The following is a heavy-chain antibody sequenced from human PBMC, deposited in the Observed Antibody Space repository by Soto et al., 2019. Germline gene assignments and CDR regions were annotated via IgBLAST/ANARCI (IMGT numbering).Heavy chain of an antibody. CDR1: GDSVSSNSAA. D-gene: IGHD6-13*01. J-gene: IGHJ6*02. CDR3: ATNKQLGTSYYYYGMDV. Sequence: SQTLSLTCAISGDSVSSNSAAWNWIRQSPSRGLEWLGRTYYRSKWYNDYAVSVKSRITINPDTSKNQFSLQLNSVTPEDTAVYYCATNKQLGTSYYYYGMDVWGQGTRVTVSS. CDR2: TYYRSKWYN. V-gene: IGHV6-1*01.